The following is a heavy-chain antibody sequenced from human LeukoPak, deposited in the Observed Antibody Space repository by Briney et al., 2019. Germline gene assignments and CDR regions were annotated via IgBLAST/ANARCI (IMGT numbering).Heavy chain of an antibody. D-gene: IGHD4-17*01. Sequence: GGSLRLSCAASGFTFGTYAMSWVRQAPGKGLEWVGRIKSKTDGGTTDYAAPVKGRFTISRDDSKNTLYLQMNSLKTEDTAVYYCTTDHGDSVESACWGQGTLVTVSS. CDR1: GFTFGTYA. CDR2: IKSKTDGGTT. V-gene: IGHV3-15*01. J-gene: IGHJ4*02. CDR3: TTDHGDSVESAC.